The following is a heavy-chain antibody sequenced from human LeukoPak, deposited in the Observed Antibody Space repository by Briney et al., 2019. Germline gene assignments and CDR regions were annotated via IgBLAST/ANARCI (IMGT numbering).Heavy chain of an antibody. CDR1: GFTFSSYW. Sequence: SGGSLRLSCAASGFTFSSYWMAWVRQVPGKGPVWVSRVNSDGSYTSYGDSVRGRFIISRDNAKDTLYLQMNSLRPDDTAVYYCARDLLDESSGSGYDAFDVWGPGAMVTVSS. CDR3: ARDLLDESSGSGYDAFDV. CDR2: VNSDGSYT. J-gene: IGHJ3*01. D-gene: IGHD3-22*01. V-gene: IGHV3-74*01.